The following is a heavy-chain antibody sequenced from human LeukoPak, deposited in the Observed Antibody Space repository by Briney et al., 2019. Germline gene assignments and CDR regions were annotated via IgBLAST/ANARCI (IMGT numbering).Heavy chain of an antibody. V-gene: IGHV3-74*01. D-gene: IGHD4-17*01. CDR3: ARDEPTVTTGPPVGS. CDR1: GFTFYSYW. Sequence: PGGSLRLSCAASGFTFYSYWMHWVRQAPGKGLVWVSCINGDGSTSNYADSVKGRFTFSRDNAKNTLYLQMHSLRAEDTAVYYCARDEPTVTTGPPVGSWGQGTLVTVSS. J-gene: IGHJ4*02. CDR2: INGDGSTS.